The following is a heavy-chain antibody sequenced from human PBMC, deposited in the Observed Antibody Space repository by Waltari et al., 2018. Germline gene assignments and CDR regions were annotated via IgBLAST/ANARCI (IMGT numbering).Heavy chain of an antibody. CDR3: ARQPLHSYGIRHFDY. J-gene: IGHJ4*01. V-gene: IGHV5-51*01. CDR2: IFPCDSNT. Sequence: EVQLVQSGAEVKKPGESLKISCEGSGYSFTRYWIGWVRQMPGKGLEWMGCIFPCDSNTKYSPSFRGQVTISADNSITTAYLQWSSLKASDTAIYFCARQPLHSYGIRHFDYWGQEPRSPSP. CDR1: GYSFTRYW. D-gene: IGHD5-18*01.